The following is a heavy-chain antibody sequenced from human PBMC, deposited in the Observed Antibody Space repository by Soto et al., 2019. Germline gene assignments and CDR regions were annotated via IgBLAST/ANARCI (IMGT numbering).Heavy chain of an antibody. J-gene: IGHJ6*02. D-gene: IGHD2-2*01. CDR3: ARQLARIIADQVGPAAINASGMDV. CDR2: IYPGDSDT. Sequence: GESLKISCKGSGYSFTSYWIGWVRQMPGKGLEWMGIIYPGDSDTRYSPSFQGQVTISADKSISTAYLPWSSLKASDTAMYYCARQLARIIADQVGPAAINASGMDVWGQGTTVTVSS. V-gene: IGHV5-51*01. CDR1: GYSFTSYW.